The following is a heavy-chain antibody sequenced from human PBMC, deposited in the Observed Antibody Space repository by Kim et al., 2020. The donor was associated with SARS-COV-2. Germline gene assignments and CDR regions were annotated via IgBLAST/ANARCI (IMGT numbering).Heavy chain of an antibody. CDR2: IYPGDSDT. Sequence: GESLKISCKGSGYSFSSYWIGWVRQMPGKGLEWMGIIYPGDSDTRYSPSFQGQVTISADKSISTAYLQWSSLKASDTAMYYCARGNGYCSGGSCYSGVWGQGTTVTVSS. CDR1: GYSFSSYW. J-gene: IGHJ6*02. CDR3: ARGNGYCSGGSCYSGV. V-gene: IGHV5-51*01. D-gene: IGHD2-15*01.